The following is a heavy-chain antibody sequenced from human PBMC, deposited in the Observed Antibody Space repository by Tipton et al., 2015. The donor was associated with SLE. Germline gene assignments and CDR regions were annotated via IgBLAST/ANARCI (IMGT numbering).Heavy chain of an antibody. Sequence: GSLRLSCAASGFMFSSYVTYWVRQAPGKGLEGVSTIYGGGTTYYADSVKGRFTISRDNSKNTLYLEMNSLRPEDTAVYYCAKDRDSPISGVVTPTLYGMDVWGQGTTVTVSS. V-gene: IGHV3-23*03. D-gene: IGHD3-3*01. CDR2: IYGGGTT. J-gene: IGHJ6*02. CDR1: GFMFSSYV. CDR3: AKDRDSPISGVVTPTLYGMDV.